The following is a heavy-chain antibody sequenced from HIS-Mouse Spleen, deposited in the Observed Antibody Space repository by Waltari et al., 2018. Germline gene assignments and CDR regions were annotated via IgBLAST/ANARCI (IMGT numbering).Heavy chain of an antibody. D-gene: IGHD4-4*01. Sequence: QLQLQESGPGLAKPAETLSLTCPVSGCPISSSSYYWGWIGQPPGKGLEWIGSIYYRGSTYYNPSLKSRVTISVDTSKNQFSLKLSSVTAADTAVYYCARDGEGLQTNFQHWGQGTLVTVSS. CDR3: ARDGEGLQTNFQH. J-gene: IGHJ1*01. V-gene: IGHV4-39*07. CDR2: IYYRGST. CDR1: GCPISSSSYY.